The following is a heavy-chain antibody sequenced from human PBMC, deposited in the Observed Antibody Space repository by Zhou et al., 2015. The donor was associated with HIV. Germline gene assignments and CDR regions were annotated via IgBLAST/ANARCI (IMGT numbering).Heavy chain of an antibody. V-gene: IGHV1-69*06. CDR2: IIPIVAKA. D-gene: IGHD2-2*01. CDR1: GGTFSSDG. Sequence: QVQLVQSGAEVKKPGSSVKVSCKASGGTFSSDGITWVRQAPGQGLEWMGGIIPIVAKADYAQKFKGRVTITADKSTDTAYMELKSLRYDDTAVYYCARGYCDSTNCYLGVSYTYYYGMDVWGQGTAVTVSS. J-gene: IGHJ6*02. CDR3: ARGYCDSTNCYLGVSYTYYYGMDV.